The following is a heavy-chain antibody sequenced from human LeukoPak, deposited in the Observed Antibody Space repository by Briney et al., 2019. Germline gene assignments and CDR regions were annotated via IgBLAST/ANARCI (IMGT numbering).Heavy chain of an antibody. CDR2: ISSTSSYI. CDR3: ARPSSPDYYDTSGYYYVY. J-gene: IGHJ4*02. CDR1: GFSFSSYI. Sequence: PGCSLRLSCAGSGFSFSSYIMNWVRQAPGKGREWVSSISSTSSYIYYADSVKGRFTISRDNAKNSLYLLMNSLRAEDTAVYYCARPSSPDYYDTSGYYYVYWGQGTLVTVSS. D-gene: IGHD3-22*01. V-gene: IGHV3-21*01.